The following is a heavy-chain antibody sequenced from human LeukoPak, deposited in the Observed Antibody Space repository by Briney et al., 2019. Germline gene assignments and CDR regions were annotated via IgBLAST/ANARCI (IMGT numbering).Heavy chain of an antibody. J-gene: IGHJ4*02. CDR1: GFTFSSYA. D-gene: IGHD4-17*01. CDR3: ARSRGGDYDAFDY. V-gene: IGHV3-23*01. CDR2: ISGSGGST. Sequence: GGSLRLSCAAPGFTFSSYAMSWVRQAPGKGLEWVSAISGSGGSTYYADSVKGRFTISRGNSKNTLYLQMNSLRAEDTAVYYCARSRGGDYDAFDYWGQGTLVTVSS.